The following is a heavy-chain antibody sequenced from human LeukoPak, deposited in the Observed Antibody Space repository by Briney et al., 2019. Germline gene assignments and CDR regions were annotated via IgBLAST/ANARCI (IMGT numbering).Heavy chain of an antibody. D-gene: IGHD3-22*01. Sequence: ASVKVSCKASGYTFTSYGISWVRQAPGQGLEWMGWISAYNGNTNYAQKLQGRVTMTTDTSTSTAYMELRSLRSDDTAVYYCARDSSGGYYYDSQEDYWGQGTLVTVFS. CDR3: ARDSSGGYYYDSQEDY. V-gene: IGHV1-18*01. CDR2: ISAYNGNT. CDR1: GYTFTSYG. J-gene: IGHJ4*02.